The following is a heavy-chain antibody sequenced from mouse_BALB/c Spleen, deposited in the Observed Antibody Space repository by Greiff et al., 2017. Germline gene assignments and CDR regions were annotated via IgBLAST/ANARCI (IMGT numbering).Heavy chain of an antibody. CDR2: IYPGSGST. Sequence: LQQPGSELVRPGASVKLSCKASGYTFTSYWMHWVKQRHGQGLEWIGNIYPGSGSTNYDEKFKSKGTLTVDTSSSTAYMHLSSLTSEDSAVYYCTLYYGSSRVYWGQGTTLTVSS. J-gene: IGHJ2*01. D-gene: IGHD1-1*01. V-gene: IGHV1S22*01. CDR1: GYTFTSYW. CDR3: TLYYGSSRVY.